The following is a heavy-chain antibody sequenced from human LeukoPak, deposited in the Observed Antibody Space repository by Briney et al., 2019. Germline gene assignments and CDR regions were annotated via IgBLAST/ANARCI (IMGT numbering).Heavy chain of an antibody. D-gene: IGHD6-19*01. J-gene: IGHJ4*02. CDR3: ARVRLDSSAWPLYFDS. V-gene: IGHV6-1*01. CDR1: GDSVSSNSAA. CDR2: TYYRSRWYN. Sequence: SQTLSLTCAISGDSVSSNSAAWNWIRQSPSRGLEWLGRTYYRSRWYNDYAVPVQSRITINPDTSKNQFSLQLNSVTPEDTAVYYCARVRLDSSAWPLYFDSWGQGTLVTVSS.